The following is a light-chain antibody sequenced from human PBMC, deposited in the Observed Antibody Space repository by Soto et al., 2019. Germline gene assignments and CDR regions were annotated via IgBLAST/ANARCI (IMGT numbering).Light chain of an antibody. CDR2: GAS. CDR1: QRVASRN. J-gene: IGKJ1*01. Sequence: EIVLTQSPGALSLSPGGGSTRSCRASQRVASRNLAWYQQKSGQAPRLLIFGASRRATGIPDRFSGSGSGTNFTLTISRLEPEDFAVYYCQQYGKLPRTFGQGTKVDIK. CDR3: QQYGKLPRT. V-gene: IGKV3-20*01.